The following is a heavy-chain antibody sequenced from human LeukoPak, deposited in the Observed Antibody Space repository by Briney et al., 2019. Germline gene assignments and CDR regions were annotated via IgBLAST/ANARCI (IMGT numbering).Heavy chain of an antibody. CDR1: GYTFTSYG. J-gene: IGHJ4*02. V-gene: IGHV1-18*01. Sequence: GASVKVSCKAAGYTFTSYGISWVRQAPGQGLEWMGWISAYNGNTNYAQKLQGRVTMTTDTSTSTAYMELRSLRSDDTAVYYCARHIVGATVYYFDYWGQGTLVTVSS. CDR2: ISAYNGNT. CDR3: ARHIVGATVYYFDY. D-gene: IGHD1-26*01.